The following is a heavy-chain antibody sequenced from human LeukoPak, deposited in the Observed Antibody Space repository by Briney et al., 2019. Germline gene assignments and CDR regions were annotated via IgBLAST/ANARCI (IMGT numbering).Heavy chain of an antibody. CDR1: GFTFDAYA. Sequence: PGGSLRLPCAPSGFTFDAYAMHWVRQAPGKGLEWVALISYDGGNIYYSDSVQGRFTISRDNSKNTLYLQMNTLRPEDTAIYYCAQDPPFGSGWAQNHFDYWGQGTLVTVSS. CDR3: AQDPPFGSGWAQNHFDY. V-gene: IGHV3-30*04. J-gene: IGHJ4*02. CDR2: ISYDGGNI. D-gene: IGHD6-19*01.